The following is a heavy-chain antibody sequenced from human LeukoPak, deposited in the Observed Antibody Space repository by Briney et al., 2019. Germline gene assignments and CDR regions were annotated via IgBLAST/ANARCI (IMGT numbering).Heavy chain of an antibody. Sequence: SETLSLTCTVSGGSISSYYWSWIRQSAGKGLEWIGRIYTSGSTNYNPSLKSRVTMSVDTSKNQFSLKLSSVTAADTAVYYCARDGYSSSWHFFDYWGQGTLVTVSS. CDR1: GGSISSYY. D-gene: IGHD6-13*01. V-gene: IGHV4-4*07. CDR2: IYTSGST. J-gene: IGHJ4*02. CDR3: ARDGYSSSWHFFDY.